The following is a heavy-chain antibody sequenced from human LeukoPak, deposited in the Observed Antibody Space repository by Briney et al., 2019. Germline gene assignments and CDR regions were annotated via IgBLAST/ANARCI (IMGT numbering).Heavy chain of an antibody. Sequence: SETLSLTCAVYGGSFSGYYWSWIRQPPGKGLEWIGGINHSGSTNYNPSLKSRVTISVDTSKNQFSLKLSSVTAADTAVYYCARVKGYQLLFNWFDPWGQGTLVTVSS. CDR1: GGSFSGYY. CDR2: INHSGST. CDR3: ARVKGYQLLFNWFDP. J-gene: IGHJ5*02. D-gene: IGHD2-2*01. V-gene: IGHV4-34*01.